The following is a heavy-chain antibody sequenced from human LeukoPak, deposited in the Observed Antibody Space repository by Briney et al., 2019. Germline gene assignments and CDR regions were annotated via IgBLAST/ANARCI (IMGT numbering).Heavy chain of an antibody. V-gene: IGHV4-59*01. CDR1: GGSISSYY. CDR2: IYYSGST. CDR3: ARAGDIVVVPAAIGNAFDI. D-gene: IGHD2-2*02. Sequence: SETLSLTCTVSGGSISSYYWSWIRQPPGKGLEWIGYIYYSGSTNYNPSLKSRVTISVDTSKNQFSLKLSSVTAADTAVYYCARAGDIVVVPAAIGNAFDIWGQGTMVTVSS. J-gene: IGHJ3*02.